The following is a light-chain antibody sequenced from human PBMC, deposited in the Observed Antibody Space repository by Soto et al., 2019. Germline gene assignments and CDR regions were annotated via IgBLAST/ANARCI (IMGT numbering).Light chain of an antibody. CDR3: CSYAGSSTYVV. J-gene: IGLJ2*01. V-gene: IGLV2-23*02. CDR1: SSDVASYNL. Sequence: QSALTQPASGGGSPGHWITLSCTGTSSDVASYNLVSWYQQHPGKAPKLMIYEVSKRPSGVSNRFSGSKSGNTASLTISGLQAEDEADYYCCSYAGSSTYVVFGGGTPLPVL. CDR2: EVS.